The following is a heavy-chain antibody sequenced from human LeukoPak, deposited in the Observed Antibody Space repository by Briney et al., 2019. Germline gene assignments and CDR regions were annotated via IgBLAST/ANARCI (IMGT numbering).Heavy chain of an antibody. CDR3: ARIPDSSVNGSDY. Sequence: VASVKVSCKASGGTFSSYSISWVRQAPGQRLEWMGIIIPMFHKTNYAQMFQGRVTITTDESTTTAYMELSSLRSEDTAVYYCARIPDSSVNGSDYWGQGTLVTVSS. J-gene: IGHJ4*02. V-gene: IGHV1-69*05. CDR2: IIPMFHKT. D-gene: IGHD3-22*01. CDR1: GGTFSSYS.